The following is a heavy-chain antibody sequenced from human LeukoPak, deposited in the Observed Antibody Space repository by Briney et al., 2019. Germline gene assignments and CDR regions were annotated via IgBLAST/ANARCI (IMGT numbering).Heavy chain of an antibody. CDR2: IYYSGST. CDR3: ARRRYYDSSGSPGWAFDI. V-gene: IGHV4-39*01. CDR1: GGSISSSSYY. D-gene: IGHD3-22*01. Sequence: SETLSLTCTVSGGSISSSSYYWGWIRQPPGEGLEWIGSIYYSGSTYYKPSLKSRVTISVDTSKNQFSLKLSSVTAADTAVYYCARRRYYDSSGSPGWAFDIWGQGTMVTVSS. J-gene: IGHJ3*02.